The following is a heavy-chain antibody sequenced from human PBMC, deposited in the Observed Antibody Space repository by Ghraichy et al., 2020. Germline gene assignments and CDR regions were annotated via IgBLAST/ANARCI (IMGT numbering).Heavy chain of an antibody. CDR1: GYSISSGYY. CDR3: ARVGATVTTKAYFDY. J-gene: IGHJ4*02. D-gene: IGHD4-17*01. CDR2: IYHSGST. Sequence: SETLSLTCTVSGYSISSGYYWGWIRQPPGKGLEWIGSIYHSGSTYYNPSLKSRVTISVDTSKNQFSLKLSSVTAADTAVYYCARVGATVTTKAYFDYWGQGTLVTVSS. V-gene: IGHV4-38-2*02.